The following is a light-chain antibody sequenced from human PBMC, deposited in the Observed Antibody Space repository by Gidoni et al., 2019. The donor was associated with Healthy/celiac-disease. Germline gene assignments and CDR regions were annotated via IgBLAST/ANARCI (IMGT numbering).Light chain of an antibody. CDR1: QRVSSN. V-gene: IGKV3-15*01. CDR2: GAS. J-gene: IGKJ1*01. Sequence: EIVMTQSPATLSVSPGERATLSCRASQRVSSNLAWYQQKPGQAPRLLIYGASTRATGIPARFSGSGSGTEFTLTISSLQSEDFAVYYCQQYNNWPATFGQXTKVEIK. CDR3: QQYNNWPAT.